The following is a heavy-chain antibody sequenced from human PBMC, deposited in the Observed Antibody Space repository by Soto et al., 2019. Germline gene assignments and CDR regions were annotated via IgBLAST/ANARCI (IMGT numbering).Heavy chain of an antibody. CDR1: GFTVSTEY. CDR2: IYSGGST. V-gene: IGHV3-66*01. J-gene: IGHJ4*02. Sequence: EVQLVESGGRLVQPGGSLRLSCAASGFTVSTEYMSWVRQAPGKGLEWVSVIYSGGSTFYADSVRGRFTISRDNSKNTVNLQMNSLRSEDTAVYYCARDPWAADYWGQGTLVTVSS. D-gene: IGHD2-15*01. CDR3: ARDPWAADY.